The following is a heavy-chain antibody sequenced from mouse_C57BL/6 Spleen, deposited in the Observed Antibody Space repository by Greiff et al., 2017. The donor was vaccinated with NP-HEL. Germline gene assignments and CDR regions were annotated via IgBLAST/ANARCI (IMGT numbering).Heavy chain of an antibody. CDR2: INPNNGGT. CDR3: NRQLRLRDAMDY. V-gene: IGHV1-26*01. CDR1: GYTFTDYY. J-gene: IGHJ4*01. D-gene: IGHD3-2*02. Sequence: EVQLQQSGPELVKPGASVKISCKASGYTFTDYYMNWVKQSHGKSLEWIGDINPNNGGTSYNQKFKGKATLTVDKSSSTAYMELRSLTSEDSAVYYCNRQLRLRDAMDYWGQGTSVTVSS.